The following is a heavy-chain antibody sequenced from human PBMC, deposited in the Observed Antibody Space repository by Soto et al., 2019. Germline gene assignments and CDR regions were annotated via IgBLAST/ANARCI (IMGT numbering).Heavy chain of an antibody. V-gene: IGHV2-5*02. CDR3: THYVSTSPACWFDP. J-gene: IGHJ5*02. CDR2: IYWDDDK. Sequence: QITLKESGPTLVKPTQTLTLTCTFSGLSLSTSGEAVGWIRQPAGKALEWLALIYWDDDKRYNPTLKTRLTITKDTSKNQVVLTLTNMDPVDTATYYCTHYVSTSPACWFDPWGQGILVTVSS. D-gene: IGHD3-10*02. CDR1: GLSLSTSGEA.